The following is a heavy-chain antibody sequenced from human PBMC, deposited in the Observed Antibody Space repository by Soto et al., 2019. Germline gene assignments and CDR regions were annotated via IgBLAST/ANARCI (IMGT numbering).Heavy chain of an antibody. Sequence: QVQLVQSGAEVKKPGSSVKVSCKASGGTFSSYAISWVRQAPGQGLEWMGGIIPIFGTANYAQKFQGRVTIPGDEPTSTAYMERSSLRSEDTAVYACAREGGATIPFANWGQGPLVTVSS. J-gene: IGHJ4*02. CDR1: GGTFSSYA. CDR2: IIPIFGTA. V-gene: IGHV1-69*12. D-gene: IGHD1-26*01. CDR3: AREGGATIPFAN.